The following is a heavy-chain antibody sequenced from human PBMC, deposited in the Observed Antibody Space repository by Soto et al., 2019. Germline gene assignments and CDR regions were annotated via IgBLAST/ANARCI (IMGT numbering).Heavy chain of an antibody. Sequence: GGSLRLSCAASGFTVSSNYMSWVRQAPGKGLEWVSVIYSGGSTYYADSVKGRFTISRDNSKNTLYLQMNSLRAEDTAVYYCARDPPRGTGLPRQEFDPWGQGTLVTVSS. D-gene: IGHD1-1*01. CDR3: ARDPPRGTGLPRQEFDP. J-gene: IGHJ5*02. CDR1: GFTVSSNY. CDR2: IYSGGST. V-gene: IGHV3-66*01.